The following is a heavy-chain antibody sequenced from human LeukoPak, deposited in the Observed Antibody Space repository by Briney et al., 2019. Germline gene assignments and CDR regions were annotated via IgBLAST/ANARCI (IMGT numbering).Heavy chain of an antibody. CDR3: AKGGKVAATGYYYYGMDV. J-gene: IGHJ6*02. D-gene: IGHD2-15*01. CDR2: ISSSSSYI. V-gene: IGHV3-21*04. CDR1: GFTFSSYS. Sequence: GGSLRLSCAASGFTFSSYSMNWVRQAPGKGLEWVSSISSSSSYIYYADSVKGRFTISRDNAKNSLYLQMNSLRAEDTAVYYCAKGGKVAATGYYYYGMDVWGQGTTVTVSS.